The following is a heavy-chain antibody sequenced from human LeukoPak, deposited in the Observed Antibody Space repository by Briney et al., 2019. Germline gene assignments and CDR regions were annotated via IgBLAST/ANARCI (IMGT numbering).Heavy chain of an antibody. J-gene: IGHJ4*02. CDR2: ISWNSGSI. Sequence: GRSLRLSCAASGFTFDDYAMHWVRQAPGKGLEWVSGISWNSGSIGYADSVKGRFTISRDNAKNSLYLQMNSLRAEDTAVYYCARTRSGYLNWGQGTLVTVSS. D-gene: IGHD3-3*01. CDR3: ARTRSGYLN. V-gene: IGHV3-9*01. CDR1: GFTFDDYA.